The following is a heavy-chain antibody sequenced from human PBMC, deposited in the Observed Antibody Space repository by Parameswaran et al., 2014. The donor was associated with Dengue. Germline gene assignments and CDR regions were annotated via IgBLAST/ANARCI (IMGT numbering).Heavy chain of an antibody. J-gene: IGHJ4*02. CDR3: ARGPPERGATYYFDY. D-gene: IGHD1-26*01. Sequence: WVRQAPGQGLEWMGGIIPIFGTANYAQKFQGRVTITADESTSTAYMELSSLRSEDTAVYYCARGPPERGATYYFDYWGQGTLVTVSS. V-gene: IGHV1-69*01. CDR2: IIPIFGTA.